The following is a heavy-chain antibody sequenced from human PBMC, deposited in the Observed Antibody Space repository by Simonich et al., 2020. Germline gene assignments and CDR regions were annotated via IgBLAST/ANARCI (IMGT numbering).Heavy chain of an antibody. CDR2: IKQDGSEK. CDR1: GFTFSSYW. V-gene: IGHV3-7*01. Sequence: EVQLVESGGGLVQPGGSLRLSCAASGFTFSSYWLSWVRKAPGKGLECVANIKQDGSEKYYVDSVKGRFTISRDNAKNSLYLQMNSLRAEDTAVYYCARDGLGTAYYYYMDVWGKGTRVTVSS. D-gene: IGHD7-27*01. J-gene: IGHJ6*03. CDR3: ARDGLGTAYYYYMDV.